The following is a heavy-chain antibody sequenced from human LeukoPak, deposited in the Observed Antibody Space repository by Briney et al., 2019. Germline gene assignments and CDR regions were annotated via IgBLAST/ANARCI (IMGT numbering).Heavy chain of an antibody. V-gene: IGHV4-30-4*08. D-gene: IGHD3-10*01. J-gene: IGHJ3*02. CDR2: IYYSGNT. CDR3: ARSTITMALGVPADAFDI. CDR1: GGSISSADYY. Sequence: SQTLSPTCTVLGGSISSADYYWSWIRQPPGKGLEWIGYIYYSGNTYYNPSLKSPVTISLDRSKNQFSLKQSSVTAADTAVYYCARSTITMALGVPADAFDIWGQGTMVTVSS.